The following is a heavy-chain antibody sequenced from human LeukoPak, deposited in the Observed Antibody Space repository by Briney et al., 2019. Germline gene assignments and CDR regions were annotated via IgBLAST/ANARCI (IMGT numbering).Heavy chain of an antibody. CDR2: FDPEDGET. J-gene: IGHJ4*02. CDR3: ATVRRELIRFDC. D-gene: IGHD1-26*01. CDR1: GYTLTELS. V-gene: IGHV1-24*01. Sequence: ASVKVSCKVSGYTLTELSMHWVRQAPGKGLEWMGGFDPEDGETIYAQKFQGRVTMTEDTSTDTAYMELSSLRSEDTAVYYCATVRRELIRFDCWGQGTLVTVSS.